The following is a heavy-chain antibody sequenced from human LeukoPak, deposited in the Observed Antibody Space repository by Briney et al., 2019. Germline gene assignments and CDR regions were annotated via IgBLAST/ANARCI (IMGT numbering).Heavy chain of an antibody. CDR2: IKEDGSEK. V-gene: IGHV3-7*01. Sequence: PGGSLRLSCAASGFTFSGYWMSWVRQAPGKGLEWVANIKEDGSEKYYVDSVKGRFTISRDNAKNSLYLQMNSLRAEDTAVYYCATAPQTYRYLGYWGQGTLVTVSS. CDR1: GFTFSGYW. CDR3: ATAPQTYRYLGY. J-gene: IGHJ4*02. D-gene: IGHD3-16*02.